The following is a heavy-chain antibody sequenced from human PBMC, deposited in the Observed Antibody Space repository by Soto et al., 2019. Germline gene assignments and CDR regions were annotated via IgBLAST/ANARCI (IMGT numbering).Heavy chain of an antibody. D-gene: IGHD6-13*01. J-gene: IGHJ3*02. CDR1: GGSISSGGYY. CDR3: ARRIAAAGTVAFDI. CDR2: IYYSGST. Sequence: QVQLQESGPGLVKPSQTLSLTCTVSGGSISSGGYYWSWIRQHPGKGLEWIGYIYYSGSTYYNPSLKGRVTISVDTSKNQFSLKLSSVTAADTAVYYCARRIAAAGTVAFDIWGQGTMVTVSS. V-gene: IGHV4-31*03.